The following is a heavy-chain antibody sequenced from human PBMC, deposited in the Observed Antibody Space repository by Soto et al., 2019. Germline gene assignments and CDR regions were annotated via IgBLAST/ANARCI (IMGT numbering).Heavy chain of an antibody. D-gene: IGHD3-10*01. CDR2: ISSSSSYI. CDR3: ARGRQSGYGSGSYFDY. J-gene: IGHJ4*02. Sequence: GGSLRLSCAASVFTFSSYSMNWVRQAPGKGLEWDSSISSSSSYIYYADSVKGRFTISRDNAKNSLYLQMNSLRAEDTAVYYCARGRQSGYGSGSYFDYWGQGTLVTVSS. CDR1: VFTFSSYS. V-gene: IGHV3-21*01.